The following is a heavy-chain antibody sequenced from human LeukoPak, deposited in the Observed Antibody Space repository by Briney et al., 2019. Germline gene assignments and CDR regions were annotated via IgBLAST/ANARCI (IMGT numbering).Heavy chain of an antibody. Sequence: GASVKVSCKASGYIFSNYGISWVRQAPGQGLEWMGWISGYNGNTYYVQKFQGRVTMTTETSTSTANMELRSLRSDDTAVYYCARDPYYHDNRGYRSNWCDPWGQGTLVTVSS. D-gene: IGHD3-22*01. J-gene: IGHJ5*02. CDR3: ARDPYYHDNRGYRSNWCDP. CDR1: GYIFSNYG. V-gene: IGHV1-18*01. CDR2: ISGYNGNT.